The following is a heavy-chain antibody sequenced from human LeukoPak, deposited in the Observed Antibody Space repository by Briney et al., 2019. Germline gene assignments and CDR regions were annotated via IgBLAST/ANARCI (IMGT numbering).Heavy chain of an antibody. CDR3: ARDRNLGSQFDY. CDR1: GFXFSSYS. D-gene: IGHD6-13*01. J-gene: IGHJ4*02. Sequence: GGSLRLSCAASGFXFSSYSINWVRQAPGKGLEWFSSISSSSSYIYYADSVKGRFTISRDNAKNSLYLQMNSLRAEDTAVYYCARDRNLGSQFDYWGQGTLVTVSS. CDR2: ISSSSSYI. V-gene: IGHV3-21*01.